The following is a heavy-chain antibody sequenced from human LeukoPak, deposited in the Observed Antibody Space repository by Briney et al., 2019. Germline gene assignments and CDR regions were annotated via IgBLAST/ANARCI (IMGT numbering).Heavy chain of an antibody. CDR1: GASISSGGYY. Sequence: SETLSLTCAVSGASISSGGYYWSWIRQHPGKGLEWIGYIFNSDIYYNPSLKSRIIISVDTSKNQFSLKMTSVTAADTAVYYCVGEEYTTLGMDVWGKGTTVTVSS. D-gene: IGHD2/OR15-2a*01. CDR2: IFNSDI. V-gene: IGHV4-31*02. J-gene: IGHJ6*03. CDR3: VGEEYTTLGMDV.